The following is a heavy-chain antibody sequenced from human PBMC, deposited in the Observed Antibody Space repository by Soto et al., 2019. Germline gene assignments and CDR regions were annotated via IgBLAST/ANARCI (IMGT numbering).Heavy chain of an antibody. D-gene: IGHD3-16*01. CDR1: EYTFTDYF. CDR2: INLGGTTT. CDR3: IGEEWGMRDFDD. J-gene: IGHJ4*02. Sequence: QVQLVQSGAEGKKPGASVKLSCQASEYTFTDYFIHWVRQAPGQGLEWMGLINLGGTTTTYAQKLQGRLTIIRDSSTRTAYMELSSLRSEDTAVYYCIGEEWGMRDFDDWGQGTLVSVSS. V-gene: IGHV1-46*03.